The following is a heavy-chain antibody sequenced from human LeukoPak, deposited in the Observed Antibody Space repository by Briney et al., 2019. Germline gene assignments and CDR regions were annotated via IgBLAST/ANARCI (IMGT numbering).Heavy chain of an antibody. V-gene: IGHV3-48*01. Sequence: GGSLRLSCAASGFTFSSYSMNWVRQAPGKGLEWVSYISSSSSTIYYADSVKGRFTISRDNSKNTLYLQMNSLRAEDTAVYYCARVGVDYSGNIIKYYFDYWGQGTLVTVSS. CDR3: ARVGVDYSGNIIKYYFDY. D-gene: IGHD4-23*01. CDR2: ISSSSSTI. J-gene: IGHJ4*02. CDR1: GFTFSSYS.